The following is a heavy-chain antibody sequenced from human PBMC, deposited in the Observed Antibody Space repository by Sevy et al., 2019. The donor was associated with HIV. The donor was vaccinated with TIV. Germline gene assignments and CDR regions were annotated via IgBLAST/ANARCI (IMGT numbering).Heavy chain of an antibody. Sequence: EGSLRLSCVASGFTLNSYWMSWVRQAPGKGLEWVANIKQDGSVKYYVDSVKGRFTISLDNARNLLYLQMNSLRVEDTALYYCVRAIAADGSFWGQGTLVTVSS. CDR3: VRAIAADGSF. D-gene: IGHD6-13*01. CDR1: GFTLNSYW. V-gene: IGHV3-7*01. CDR2: IKQDGSVK. J-gene: IGHJ4*02.